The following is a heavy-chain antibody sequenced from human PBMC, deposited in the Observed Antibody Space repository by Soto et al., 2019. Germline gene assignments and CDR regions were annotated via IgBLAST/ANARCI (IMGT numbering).Heavy chain of an antibody. J-gene: IGHJ4*02. CDR3: VKEHGVEGDSEDGRASE. D-gene: IGHD2-21*02. CDR2: ISSGRGATI. V-gene: IGHV3-23*04. CDR1: GFTFRHYA. Sequence: EVQLVESGGGLVQPGGSLRLSCAASGFTFRHYAMKWVRQAPGKGLEWVSGISSGRGATIRDAESVQARSSTSTDNTKNTWFLTMYKLRAGQTTIYHCVKEHGVEGDSEDGRASEWGQGIVVTVSP.